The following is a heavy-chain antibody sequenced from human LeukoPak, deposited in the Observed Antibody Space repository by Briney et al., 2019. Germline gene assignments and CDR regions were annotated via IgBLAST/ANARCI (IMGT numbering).Heavy chain of an antibody. CDR3: ARNNGMDV. V-gene: IGHV3-7*03. CDR2: VNRDGSET. J-gene: IGHJ6*02. Sequence: GGSLRLSCAASGFALSSHWMTWVRQVLGRGPEWVANVNRDGSETYYLDSVKGRFTISKDNAKNSLYLQMNSLRAEDTALYHCARNNGMDVWGQGITVIVSS. CDR1: GFALSSHW.